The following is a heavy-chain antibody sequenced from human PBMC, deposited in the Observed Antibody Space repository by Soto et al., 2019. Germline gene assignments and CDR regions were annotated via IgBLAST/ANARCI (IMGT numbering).Heavy chain of an antibody. D-gene: IGHD5-12*01. Sequence: GGSLRLSCSASGFTFSSYAMHWVRQAPGKGLEYVSAISSNGGSTYYADSVKGRFTISRDNSKNTLYLQMSSLRAEDTAVYYCVKDDSGYDPYYYYYGMDVWGQGTTVTVSS. J-gene: IGHJ6*02. CDR1: GFTFSSYA. V-gene: IGHV3-64D*08. CDR3: VKDDSGYDPYYYYYGMDV. CDR2: ISSNGGST.